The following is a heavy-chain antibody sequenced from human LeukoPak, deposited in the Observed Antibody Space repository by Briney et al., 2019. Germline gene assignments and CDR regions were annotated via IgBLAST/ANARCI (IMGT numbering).Heavy chain of an antibody. J-gene: IGHJ3*02. CDR2: IYHSGST. CDR3: ARESLGPGGDAFDI. CDR1: GGSISSYY. V-gene: IGHV4-59*12. Sequence: SETLSLTCTVSGGSISSYYWSWIRQPPGKGLEWIGEIYHSGSTNYNPFLKSRVTISVDKSKNQFSLKLSSVTAADTAVYYCARESLGPGGDAFDIWGQGTMVTVSS. D-gene: IGHD7-27*01.